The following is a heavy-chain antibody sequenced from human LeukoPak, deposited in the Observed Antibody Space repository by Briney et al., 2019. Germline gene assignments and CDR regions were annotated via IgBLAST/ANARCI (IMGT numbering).Heavy chain of an antibody. CDR3: ARSRFYFDY. Sequence: PGGSLRLSCAASGFSFDDYAIHWVRQPPGKGLEWVSGISWNSKNMVYADSVKGRFTISRDNSKNTLYLQMNSLRAEDTAVYYCARSRFYFDYWGQGTLVTVSS. J-gene: IGHJ4*02. CDR2: ISWNSKNM. V-gene: IGHV3-9*01. CDR1: GFSFDDYA.